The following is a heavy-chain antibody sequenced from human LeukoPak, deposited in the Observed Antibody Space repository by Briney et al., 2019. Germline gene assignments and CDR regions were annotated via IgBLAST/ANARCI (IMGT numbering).Heavy chain of an antibody. CDR3: ARGVTMVRGVIIGGPLDY. Sequence: GASVKVSCKASGYTFIDYYMHWVRQAPGQGLEWMGIINPSGGSTSYAQKFQGRATMTRDTSTSTVYMELSSLRSEDTAVYYCARGVTMVRGVIIGGPLDYWGQGTLVTVSS. J-gene: IGHJ4*02. V-gene: IGHV1-46*01. D-gene: IGHD3-10*01. CDR2: INPSGGST. CDR1: GYTFIDYY.